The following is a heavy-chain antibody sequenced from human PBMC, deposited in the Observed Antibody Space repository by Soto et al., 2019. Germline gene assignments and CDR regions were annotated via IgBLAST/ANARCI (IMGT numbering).Heavy chain of an antibody. Sequence: EVQLVETGGGLIQPGGSLRLSCAASGFTVSSNYMSWVRQAPGKGLEWVSVIYSGGSTYYADSVKGRFTISRDNSKNTLYLQMNSLRAEDTAVYYCASDDPSLGRPLGGFDYWGQGTLVTVSS. CDR2: IYSGGST. J-gene: IGHJ4*02. CDR3: ASDDPSLGRPLGGFDY. CDR1: GFTVSSNY. D-gene: IGHD3-10*01. V-gene: IGHV3-53*02.